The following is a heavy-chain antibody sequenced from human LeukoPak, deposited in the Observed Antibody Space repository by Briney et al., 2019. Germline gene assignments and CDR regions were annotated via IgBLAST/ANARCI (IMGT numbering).Heavy chain of an antibody. D-gene: IGHD5-18*01. CDR3: ARGGSQIQLPDY. CDR2: ISAYNGNT. J-gene: IGHJ4*02. Sequence: GASVKVSFKGSWYTFTSYGIRWVRQAPGQGLEWMGWISAYNGNTNYAQKLQGRVTMTTDTSTSTAYMELRSLRSDDTAVYYCARGGSQIQLPDYWGQGTLVTVSS. V-gene: IGHV1-18*01. CDR1: WYTFTSYG.